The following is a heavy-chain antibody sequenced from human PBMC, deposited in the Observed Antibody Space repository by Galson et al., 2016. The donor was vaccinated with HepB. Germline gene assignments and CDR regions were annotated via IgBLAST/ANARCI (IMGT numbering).Heavy chain of an antibody. D-gene: IGHD2-2*01. CDR1: GGSISSDDYY. CDR3: ARRTDF. V-gene: IGHV4-30-4*01. Sequence: TLSLTCTVSGGSISSDDYYWTWIRQPPGKGLEWIGYIYYSGSTYYNPSLKSRVSISVDTSKNQFSLKVRSVTAADTAMYYCARRTDFWGQGTLVTVSS. J-gene: IGHJ4*02. CDR2: IYYSGST.